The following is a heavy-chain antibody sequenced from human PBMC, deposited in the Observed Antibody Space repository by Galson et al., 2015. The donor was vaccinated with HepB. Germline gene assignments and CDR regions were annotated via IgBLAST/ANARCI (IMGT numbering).Heavy chain of an antibody. D-gene: IGHD6-25*01. CDR2: IFYSGAT. J-gene: IGHJ1*01. V-gene: IGHV4-59*01. Sequence: ETLSLTCTVSGASMNSYYWNWIRPTPGKGLEWIGYIFYSGATIYNPSLKSRLSISVDTSRMQFSLNLSSVTAADTAVYYCAASQGRLPTRHFSHWGQGTLVNVSS. CDR3: AASQGRLPTRHFSH. CDR1: GASMNSYY.